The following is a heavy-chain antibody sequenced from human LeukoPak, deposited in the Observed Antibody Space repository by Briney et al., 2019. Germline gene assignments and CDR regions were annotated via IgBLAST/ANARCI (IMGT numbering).Heavy chain of an antibody. D-gene: IGHD6-19*01. CDR2: ISYDGSNK. Sequence: GGSLRLSCAASGFTFSSYAMHWVRQAPGKGLEWVAVISYDGSNKYYADSVKGRFTISRDNSKNTLYLQMNSLRAEDTAVYYCARDRQWLFTDYWGQGTLVTVFS. V-gene: IGHV3-30-3*01. J-gene: IGHJ4*02. CDR3: ARDRQWLFTDY. CDR1: GFTFSSYA.